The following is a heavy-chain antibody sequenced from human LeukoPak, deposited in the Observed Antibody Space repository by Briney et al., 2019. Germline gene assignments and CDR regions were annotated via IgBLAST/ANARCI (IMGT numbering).Heavy chain of an antibody. V-gene: IGHV4-4*02. CDR1: GGSISSSNW. CDR3: ASGERQKGYSSGWYRSTNFDY. J-gene: IGHJ4*02. CDR2: IYHSGST. D-gene: IGHD6-19*01. Sequence: SGTLSLTCAVSGGSISSSNWWSWVRQPPGKGLEWIGEIYHSGSTNYNPSLKSRVTISVDTSKNQFSLKLSSVTAADTAVYYCASGERQKGYSSGWYRSTNFDYWGQGTLVTVSS.